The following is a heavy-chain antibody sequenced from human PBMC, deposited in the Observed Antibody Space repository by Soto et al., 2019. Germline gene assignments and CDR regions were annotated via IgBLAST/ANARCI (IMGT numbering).Heavy chain of an antibody. CDR2: ISAYNGNT. CDR3: ARXHQQLDLHPYYHHGMDV. D-gene: IGHD6-13*01. J-gene: IGHJ6*02. Sequence: ASVKVSCKASGYTFTSYGISWVRQAPGQGLEWMGWISAYNGNTNYAQKLQGRVTMTTDTSTSAAYMELRSLRSDDTAVYYCARXHQQLDLHPYYHHGMDVWGQGTTVTVSS. CDR1: GYTFTSYG. V-gene: IGHV1-18*01.